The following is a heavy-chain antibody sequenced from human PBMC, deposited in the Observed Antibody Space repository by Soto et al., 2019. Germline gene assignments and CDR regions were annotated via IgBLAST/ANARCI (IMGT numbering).Heavy chain of an antibody. Sequence: SLRLSCAASVIRFSDYYMNWVRQAPGKGLEWVSTISSNSAYIYYTDALRGRFTISRDNAKNSLHLQMNSLRAEDTAVYYCTRDASRDSSARGWFDPWGPGTLVTVSS. CDR2: ISSNSAYI. CDR3: TRDASRDSSARGWFDP. D-gene: IGHD6-13*01. CDR1: VIRFSDYY. J-gene: IGHJ5*02. V-gene: IGHV3-21*01.